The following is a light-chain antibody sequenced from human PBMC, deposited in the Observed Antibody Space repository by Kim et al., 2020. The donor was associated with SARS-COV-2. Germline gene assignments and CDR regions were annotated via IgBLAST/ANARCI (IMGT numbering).Light chain of an antibody. CDR2: EVS. CDR1: SSDVGSYNL. J-gene: IGLJ2*01. CDR3: CSYAGSSTFHVV. V-gene: IGLV2-23*02. Sequence: SITIPCTGTSSDVGSYNLVSWYQQHPGKAPKLMIYEVSKRPSGVSNRFSGSKSGNTASLTISGLQAEDEADYYCCSYAGSSTFHVVFGGGTQLTVL.